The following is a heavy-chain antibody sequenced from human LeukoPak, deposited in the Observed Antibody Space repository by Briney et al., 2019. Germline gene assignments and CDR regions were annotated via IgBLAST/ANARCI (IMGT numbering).Heavy chain of an antibody. V-gene: IGHV3-15*01. Sequence: KPGGSLRLSCTASGFTFSNAWMSWVRQAPGKGLEWVGRIKPKADGGTTDYAAPVKGRFTTSRDDSKNTLYLQMNSLKSEDTAVYYCTTRIGHSSSWYYFDYWGQDTLVTVSS. CDR3: TTRIGHSSSWYYFDY. CDR1: GFTFSNAW. J-gene: IGHJ4*02. CDR2: IKPKADGGTT. D-gene: IGHD6-13*01.